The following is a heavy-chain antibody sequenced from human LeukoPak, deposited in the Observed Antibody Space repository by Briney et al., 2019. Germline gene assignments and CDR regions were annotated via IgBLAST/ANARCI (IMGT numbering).Heavy chain of an antibody. CDR2: INPNSGGT. CDR3: ARGGYYDILTGYYEFDP. CDR1: GYTFTGYY. D-gene: IGHD3-9*01. V-gene: IGHV1-2*06. J-gene: IGHJ5*02. Sequence: GASVKVSCKASGYTFTGYYMHWVRQAPGQGLEWMGRINPNSGGTNYAQKFQGRVTMTRDTSISTAYMELSRLRSDDTAVYYCARGGYYDILTGYYEFDPWGQGTLVTVSS.